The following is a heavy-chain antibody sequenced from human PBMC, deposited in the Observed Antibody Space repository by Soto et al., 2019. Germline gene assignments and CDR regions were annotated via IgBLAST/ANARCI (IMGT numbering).Heavy chain of an antibody. CDR1: GYSFASYR. CDR3: ARTRAFTLGFYYDGMDV. CDR2: IYPGDSDT. V-gene: IGHV5-51*01. Sequence: GESLKISCQGSGYSFASYRIGTVRQMPGKDLEWMGIIYPGDSDTRYTPSFQGQVTISADKSLRTAYLQWTSLKASDTALYYCARTRAFTLGFYYDGMDVWGQGTTVTVSS. D-gene: IGHD2-2*03. J-gene: IGHJ6*02.